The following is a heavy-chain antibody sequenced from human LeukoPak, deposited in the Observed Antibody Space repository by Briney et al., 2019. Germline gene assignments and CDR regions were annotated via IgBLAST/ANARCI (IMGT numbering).Heavy chain of an antibody. V-gene: IGHV1-3*01. CDR2: INAGNGNT. J-gene: IGHJ3*01. Sequence: ASVKVSCKASGYTFTSYAMHWVRQAPGQRLEWMGWINAGNGNTKYSQKFQGRVTITWDTSASTAYLELSNLRSEDTSVYYCASGDLGYCSSTSCPTRGNAFDVWGQGTMVIVSS. CDR1: GYTFTSYA. CDR3: ASGDLGYCSSTSCPTRGNAFDV. D-gene: IGHD2-2*01.